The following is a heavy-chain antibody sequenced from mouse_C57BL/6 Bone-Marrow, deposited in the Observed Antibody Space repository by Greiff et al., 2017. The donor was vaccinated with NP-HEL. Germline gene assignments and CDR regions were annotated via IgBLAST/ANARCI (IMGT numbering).Heavy chain of an antibody. CDR1: GFTFSDYG. D-gene: IGHD1-1*01. V-gene: IGHV5-15*01. J-gene: IGHJ1*03. CDR3: ARQYGSSYDWYFDV. Sequence: EVQGVESGGGLVQPGGSLKLSCAASGFTFSDYGMAWVRQAPRKGPEWVAFISNLAYSIYYADTVTGRFTISRENAKNTLYLEMSSLRSEDTAMYYCARQYGSSYDWYFDVWGTGTTVTVSS. CDR2: ISNLAYSI.